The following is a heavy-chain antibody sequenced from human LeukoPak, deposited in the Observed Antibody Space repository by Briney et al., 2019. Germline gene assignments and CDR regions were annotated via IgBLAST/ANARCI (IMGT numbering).Heavy chain of an antibody. CDR1: GGSISSYY. D-gene: IGHD3-3*01. J-gene: IGHJ6*03. V-gene: IGHV4-59*01. Sequence: SETLSLTCTVSGGSISSYYWSWIRQPPGKGLEWIGYIYYSGSTNYNPSLKSRVTISVDTSKNQFSLKLSSVTAADTAVYYCARAGTTIFGAYYYYYFMDVWGKGTTVTVSS. CDR3: ARAGTTIFGAYYYYYFMDV. CDR2: IYYSGST.